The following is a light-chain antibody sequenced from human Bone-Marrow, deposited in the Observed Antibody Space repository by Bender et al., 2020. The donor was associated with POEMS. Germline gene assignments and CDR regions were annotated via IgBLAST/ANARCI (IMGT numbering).Light chain of an antibody. CDR2: EIT. CDR3: TSYTSSSTSV. Sequence: QSALTQPASVSGSPGQTITLSCTGTSSDVGGYTYVSWYQQHSGKAPKLIIFEITNRPSGVPNRFSGSKSGNTASLTISGLQTEDEADYYCTSYTSSSTSVFGTGTKVTVL. V-gene: IGLV2-14*01. CDR1: SSDVGGYTY. J-gene: IGLJ1*01.